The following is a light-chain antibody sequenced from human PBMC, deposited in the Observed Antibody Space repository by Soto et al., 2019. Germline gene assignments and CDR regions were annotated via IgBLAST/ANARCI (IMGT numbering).Light chain of an antibody. CDR2: GAS. J-gene: IGKJ4*01. V-gene: IGKV3-15*01. CDR1: QSVSSK. Sequence: EIVMTQSPATLSVSPGERATLSCRASQSVSSKLAWYQQKLGQAPRLLMYGASTSATGIPARFSGSGSGGEFVLTNSSLQSEDFAVYYCHQYNNWPLTFGGGTKVEIK. CDR3: HQYNNWPLT.